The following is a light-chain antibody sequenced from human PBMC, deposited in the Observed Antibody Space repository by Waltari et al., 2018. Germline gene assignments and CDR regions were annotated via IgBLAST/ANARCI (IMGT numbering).Light chain of an antibody. CDR3: QKYGTRPAT. V-gene: IGKV3-20*01. CDR1: QSVGRT. Sequence: EIVLTQSPASLSLSPGDRATLSCRASQSVGRTLAWYPQRPGQAPRLLIHDASTRATGIPDRFSGSGAGTDFSLTISRLEPEDFAVYYCQKYGTRPATFGQGTKVEVK. J-gene: IGKJ1*01. CDR2: DAS.